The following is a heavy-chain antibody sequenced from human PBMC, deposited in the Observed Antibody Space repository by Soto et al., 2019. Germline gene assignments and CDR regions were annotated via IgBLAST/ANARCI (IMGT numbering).Heavy chain of an antibody. CDR1: GGSISSGGYY. V-gene: IGHV4-31*03. J-gene: IGHJ5*02. CDR2: IYRSGST. D-gene: IGHD2-2*01. CDR3: AREGYCISTSCYARGWFDP. Sequence: PSETLSLTCTVSGGSISSGGYYWSWIRQHPGKGLEWIGYIYRSGSTNYNPSLKSRVTISVDTSKNQFSLKLSSVTAADTAVYYCAREGYCISTSCYARGWFDPWGQGTLVTVSS.